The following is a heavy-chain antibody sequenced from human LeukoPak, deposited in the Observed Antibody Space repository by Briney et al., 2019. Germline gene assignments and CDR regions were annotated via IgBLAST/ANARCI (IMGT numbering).Heavy chain of an antibody. V-gene: IGHV3-30*18. Sequence: GGSLRLSCAASGFTFSSYGMHWVRQAPGKGLEWVAVISYDGSNKYYADSVKGRLTISRDNSKNTLYLQMNSLRAEDTAVYYCAKDIGFRAMGLHWGQGTLVTVSS. J-gene: IGHJ4*02. CDR3: AKDIGFRAMGLH. CDR2: ISYDGSNK. D-gene: IGHD5-18*01. CDR1: GFTFSSYG.